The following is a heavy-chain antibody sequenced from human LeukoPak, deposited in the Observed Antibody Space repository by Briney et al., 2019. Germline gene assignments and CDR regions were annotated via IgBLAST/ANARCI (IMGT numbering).Heavy chain of an antibody. CDR2: MNPNTGNT. CDR1: GYTLTELS. Sequence: ASVKVSCKVSGYTLTELSMHWVRQATGQGLEWMGWMNPNTGNTGYAQKFQGRVTMTRNTSISTAYMELSSLRSEDTAVYYCASVRLALWGQGTLVTVSS. CDR3: ASVRLAL. J-gene: IGHJ1*01. V-gene: IGHV1-8*01.